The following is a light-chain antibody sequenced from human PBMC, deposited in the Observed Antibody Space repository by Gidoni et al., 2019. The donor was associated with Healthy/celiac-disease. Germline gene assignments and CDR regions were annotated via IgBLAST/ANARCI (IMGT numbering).Light chain of an antibody. CDR2: KAS. CDR1: QSISSW. Sequence: DIQMTQSPSTLSASVGDRVTITCRASQSISSWLAWYQQKPGKAPKLLLYKASSLESGVPSRFSGSGSGTEFTLTISSLQPDDFATYYCQQYSSYPGGSFGQGTKVEIK. J-gene: IGKJ1*01. V-gene: IGKV1-5*03. CDR3: QQYSSYPGGS.